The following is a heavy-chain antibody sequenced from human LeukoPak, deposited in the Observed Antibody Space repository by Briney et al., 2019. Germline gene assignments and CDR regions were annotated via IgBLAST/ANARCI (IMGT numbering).Heavy chain of an antibody. D-gene: IGHD6-6*01. Sequence: SETLSLTCTVSGGSISGYYWSWIRQPPGKGLEWIGYIYYSGSTNYNPSLKSRVTISVDRSKNQFSLKLSSVTAADTAVYYCARMSSIAARGSFDPWGQGTLVTVSS. CDR2: IYYSGST. V-gene: IGHV4-59*12. J-gene: IGHJ5*02. CDR3: ARMSSIAARGSFDP. CDR1: GGSISGYY.